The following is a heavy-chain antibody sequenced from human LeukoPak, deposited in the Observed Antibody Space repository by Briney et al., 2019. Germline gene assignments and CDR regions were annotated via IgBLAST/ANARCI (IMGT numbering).Heavy chain of an antibody. Sequence: GGSLRLSCAVSGFTFSNSWMNWVRQAPGKGLEWVADIKQDGSEKYYVDSVKGRFTISRDNAKNPLYLQMNSLRAEDTAVYYCARGDYFDRAFDVWGQGTTVTVSS. V-gene: IGHV3-7*03. D-gene: IGHD3-22*01. J-gene: IGHJ3*01. CDR1: GFTFSNSW. CDR3: ARGDYFDRAFDV. CDR2: IKQDGSEK.